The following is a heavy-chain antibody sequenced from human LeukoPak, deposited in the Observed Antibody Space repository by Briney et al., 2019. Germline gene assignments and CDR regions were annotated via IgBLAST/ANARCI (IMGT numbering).Heavy chain of an antibody. CDR1: GFTFSSYS. D-gene: IGHD3-10*01. CDR2: ISSSSSYI. Sequence: PGGSLRLSCAASGFTFSSYSMNWVRQAPGKGLEWVSSISSSSSYIYYADSVKGRFTISRDNAKNSLYLQMNSPRAEDTAVYYCARDKSRGLLWFGEFDHWGQGTLVTVSS. V-gene: IGHV3-21*01. J-gene: IGHJ4*02. CDR3: ARDKSRGLLWFGEFDH.